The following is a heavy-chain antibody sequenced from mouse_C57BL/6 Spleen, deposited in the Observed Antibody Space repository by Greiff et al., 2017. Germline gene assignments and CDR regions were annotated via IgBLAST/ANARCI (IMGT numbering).Heavy chain of an antibody. J-gene: IGHJ3*01. CDR1: GYTFTSYW. CDR2: INPSNGGT. Sequence: VQLQQPGTELVKPGASVKLSCKASGYTFTSYWMHWVKQRPGQGLEWIGNINPSNGGTNYNEKFKSKATLTVDKSSSTAYMQLRSLTSEDSAVYYCATPSDGYCDWFAYWGQGTLVTVSA. V-gene: IGHV1-53*01. CDR3: ATPSDGYCDWFAY. D-gene: IGHD2-3*01.